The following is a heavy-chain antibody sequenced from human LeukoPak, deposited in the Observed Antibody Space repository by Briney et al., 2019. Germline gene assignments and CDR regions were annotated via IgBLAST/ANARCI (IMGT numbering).Heavy chain of an antibody. Sequence: SETLSLTCTVSGGSISNYCWGWVRQTPGKGLEAIGFIFSSGSTNYNPSLKSRVTMSIDTSKKQFSLKLSSVTAADTAVYYCARGPVRYHFDYLGQGTLVTVSS. D-gene: IGHD2-2*01. CDR2: IFSSGST. CDR1: GGSISNYC. J-gene: IGHJ4*02. CDR3: ARGPVRYHFDY. V-gene: IGHV4-59*01.